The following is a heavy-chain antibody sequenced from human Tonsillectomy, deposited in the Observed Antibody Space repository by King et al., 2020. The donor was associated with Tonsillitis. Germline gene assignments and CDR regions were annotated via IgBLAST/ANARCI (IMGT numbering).Heavy chain of an antibody. Sequence: VQLPQWGAGLLKPSETLSLTCAVYGGSFSGYYWSWIRQPPGKGLEWIGDINHSGSTNYNPSLKSRVTISVDTSKNQFSLKLSSVTAADTAVYYCARGLGEMATISWFDPWGQGTLVTVSS. CDR3: ARGLGEMATISWFDP. CDR1: GGSFSGYY. J-gene: IGHJ5*02. D-gene: IGHD5-24*01. CDR2: INHSGST. V-gene: IGHV4-34*01.